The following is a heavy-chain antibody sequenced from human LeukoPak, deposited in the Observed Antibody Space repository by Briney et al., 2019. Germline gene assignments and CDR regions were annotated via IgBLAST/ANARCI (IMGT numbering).Heavy chain of an antibody. J-gene: IGHJ4*02. CDR1: GGSFSGYY. V-gene: IGHV4-34*01. Sequence: SETLSLTCAVYGGSFSGYYWSWIRQPPGKGLEWIGEINHSGSTNYNPSLKSRVTISVDTSKNQFSLKLSSVTAADTAVYYCARGPVSDYWGQRTLVTVSS. CDR2: INHSGST. CDR3: ARGPVSDY.